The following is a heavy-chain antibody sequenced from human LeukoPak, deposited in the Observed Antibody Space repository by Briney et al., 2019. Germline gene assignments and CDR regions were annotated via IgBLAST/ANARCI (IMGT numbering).Heavy chain of an antibody. D-gene: IGHD5-18*01. CDR3: AKIALSYSYGMRNWFDP. CDR1: GFTFSSYG. Sequence: GGSLRLSCAASGFTFSSYGMHWVRQAPGKGLEWMAFIRYDGSIKYYADSVKGRFTISRDNSKNTLYLQMNSLRAEDTAVYHCAKIALSYSYGMRNWFDPWGQGTLVTVSS. CDR2: IRYDGSIK. J-gene: IGHJ5*02. V-gene: IGHV3-30*02.